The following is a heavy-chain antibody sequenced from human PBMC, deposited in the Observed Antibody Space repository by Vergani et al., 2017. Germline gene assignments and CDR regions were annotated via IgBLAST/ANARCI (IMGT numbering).Heavy chain of an antibody. CDR3: ARGGTGYFY. V-gene: IGHV3-15*01. Sequence: EVQLVESGGGLIQPGGSLRLSCAASGFTVSSNYMSWVRQAPGKGLEWVGRIKSKTDGGTTDYAAPVKGRFTISRDNAKNSLYLQMNSLRAEDTAVYYCARGGTGYFYWGQGTLVTVSS. D-gene: IGHD3/OR15-3a*01. CDR1: GFTVSSNY. J-gene: IGHJ4*02. CDR2: IKSKTDGGTT.